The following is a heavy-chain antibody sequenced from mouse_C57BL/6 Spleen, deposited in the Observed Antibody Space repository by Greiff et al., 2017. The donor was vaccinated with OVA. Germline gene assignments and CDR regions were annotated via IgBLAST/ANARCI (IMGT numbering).Heavy chain of an antibody. V-gene: IGHV1-18*01. Sequence: EVQLQESGPELVKPGASVKIPCKASGYTFTDYNMDWVKQSHGKSLEWIGDINPNNGGTIYNQKFKGKATLTVDKSSSTAYMELRSLTSEDTAVYYCARWGNYPYYYAMDYWGQGTSVTVSS. J-gene: IGHJ4*01. CDR1: GYTFTDYN. CDR3: ARWGNYPYYYAMDY. D-gene: IGHD2-1*01. CDR2: INPNNGGT.